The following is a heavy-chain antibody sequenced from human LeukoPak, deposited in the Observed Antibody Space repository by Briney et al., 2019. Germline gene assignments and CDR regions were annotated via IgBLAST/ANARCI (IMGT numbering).Heavy chain of an antibody. CDR3: AKDEYSSSSVLTEYFQH. CDR2: ISGSGGST. D-gene: IGHD6-6*01. Sequence: QTGGSLRLSCAASGFTFSSYAMSWVRQAPGKGLEWVSAISGSGGSTYYADSVKGRFTISRDNSKNTLYLQMNSLRAEDTAVYYCAKDEYSSSSVLTEYFQHWGQGTLVTVSS. V-gene: IGHV3-23*01. CDR1: GFTFSSYA. J-gene: IGHJ1*01.